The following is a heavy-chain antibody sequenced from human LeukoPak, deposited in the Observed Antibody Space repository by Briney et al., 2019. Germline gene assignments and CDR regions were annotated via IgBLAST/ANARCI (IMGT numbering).Heavy chain of an antibody. V-gene: IGHV3-7*01. J-gene: IGHJ4*02. Sequence: GGSLRLSCAASGFTFSTYWMSWVRQAPGKGLEWVANIKQDGSEKYYVDSVKGRFTISRDNSKSTLYLQMNSLRAEDSGVYHCARDQSGGGWKRFDYWGQGALVTVSS. D-gene: IGHD6-19*01. CDR3: ARDQSGGGWKRFDY. CDR1: GFTFSTYW. CDR2: IKQDGSEK.